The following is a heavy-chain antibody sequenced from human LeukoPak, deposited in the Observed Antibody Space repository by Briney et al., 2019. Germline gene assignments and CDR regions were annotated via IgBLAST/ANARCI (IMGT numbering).Heavy chain of an antibody. CDR1: GFTFSSYV. D-gene: IGHD2-21*01. CDR3: AREGESLHFLDY. V-gene: IGHV3-33*01. Sequence: PGGSLRLSCAASGFTFSSYVIHWVRQAPAKGLEWVAVIWYDGSNKYYADSVKGRFAISRDNSKNTLYLQMNSLGAEDTAVFYCAREGESLHFLDYWGQGTLVTVSS. CDR2: IWYDGSNK. J-gene: IGHJ4*02.